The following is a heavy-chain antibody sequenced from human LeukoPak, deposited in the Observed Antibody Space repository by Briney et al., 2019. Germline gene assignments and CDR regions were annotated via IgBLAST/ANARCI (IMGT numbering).Heavy chain of an antibody. CDR2: IYSGGST. CDR3: AREWPNCSGGSCQSGDAFDI. Sequence: GGSLRLSCAASGFTVSSNYMSWVRQAPGKGLEWVSVIYSGGSTYYADSVKGRFTISRDNSKNTLYLQVNSLRAEDTAVYYRAREWPNCSGGSCQSGDAFDIWGQGTMVTVSS. CDR1: GFTVSSNY. D-gene: IGHD2-15*01. J-gene: IGHJ3*02. V-gene: IGHV3-66*01.